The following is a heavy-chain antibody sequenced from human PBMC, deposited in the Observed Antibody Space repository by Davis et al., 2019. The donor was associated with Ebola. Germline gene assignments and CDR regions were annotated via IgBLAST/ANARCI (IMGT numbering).Heavy chain of an antibody. D-gene: IGHD3-16*02. V-gene: IGHV3-48*03. CDR3: ARGDRDDYVWGSYRRYFDY. CDR1: GFTFSSYE. J-gene: IGHJ4*02. Sequence: GESLKISCAASGFTFSSYEMNWVRQAPGKGLEWNSYISSSGSTIYYADSVKGRFTISRDNAKNSLYLQMNSLRAEDTAVYYCARGDRDDYVWGSYRRYFDYWGQGTLVTVSS. CDR2: ISSSGSTI.